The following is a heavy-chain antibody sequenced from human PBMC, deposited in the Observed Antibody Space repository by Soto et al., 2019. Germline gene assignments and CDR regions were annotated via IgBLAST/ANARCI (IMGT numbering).Heavy chain of an antibody. CDR1: GYTFTNYG. J-gene: IGHJ5*02. CDR2: IVTYNGNT. CDR3: ARASGSSYWFDP. Sequence: ASVKVSCKAAGYTFTNYGISWVRQAPGQGLEWMGWIVTYNGNTQSTQKLQGRVTMTTDTSTSTAYMELRSLRSDDTAVYYCARASGSSYWFDPWGQGTLVTVSS. D-gene: IGHD1-26*01. V-gene: IGHV1-18*01.